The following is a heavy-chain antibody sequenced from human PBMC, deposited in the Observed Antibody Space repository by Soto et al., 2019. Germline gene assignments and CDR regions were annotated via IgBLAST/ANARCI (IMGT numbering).Heavy chain of an antibody. CDR2: ISGSGGST. CDR3: AKDLSRISGDRSGYRAFDI. Sequence: EVQLLESGGGLVQPGGSLRLSCAASGFTFSSYAMSWVRQAPGKGLEWVSAISGSGGSTYYADSVKGRFTISRDNSKNTLYLQMNSLRAEDTAVYYCAKDLSRISGDRSGYRAFDIWGQGTMVTVSS. CDR1: GFTFSSYA. J-gene: IGHJ3*02. D-gene: IGHD3-22*01. V-gene: IGHV3-23*01.